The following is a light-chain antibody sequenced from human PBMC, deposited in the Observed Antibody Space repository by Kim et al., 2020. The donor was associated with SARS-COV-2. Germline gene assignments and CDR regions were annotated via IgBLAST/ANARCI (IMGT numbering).Light chain of an antibody. CDR3: QQYYNWPPIT. CDR2: GAS. V-gene: IGKV3-15*01. J-gene: IGKJ5*01. Sequence: SPGERAILSCRASQSVSINLAWYQQKPGQAPRLLIYGASTRAPGIPARFSGSRSGTEFTLTISTVESEDFALYYCQQYYNWPPITFGQGTRLEIK. CDR1: QSVSIN.